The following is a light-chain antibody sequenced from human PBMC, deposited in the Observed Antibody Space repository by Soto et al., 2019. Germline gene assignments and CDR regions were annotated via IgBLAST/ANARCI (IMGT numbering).Light chain of an antibody. Sequence: EIVMTQSPATLSVSPGERATLSCRASQSVSSNLACYQQKPGQAPRLLIYGASTRDTGIPARFSGSGSGTAFTLTISILQSEDFAVYYCQQYNNWPPMAFGQGTKVEIK. CDR2: GAS. V-gene: IGKV3-15*01. CDR1: QSVSSN. J-gene: IGKJ1*01. CDR3: QQYNNWPPMA.